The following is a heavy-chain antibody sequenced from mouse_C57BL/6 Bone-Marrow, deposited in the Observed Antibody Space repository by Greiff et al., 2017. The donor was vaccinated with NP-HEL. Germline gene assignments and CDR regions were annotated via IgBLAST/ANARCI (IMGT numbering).Heavy chain of an antibody. CDR1: GYTFTDYE. Sequence: QVQLKESGAELVRPGASVTLSCKASGYTFTDYEMHWVKQTPVHGLEWIGAIDPETGGTAYNQKFKGKAILTADKSSSTAYMELRSLTAEVSAVYYCTRTGKDYWGQGTTLTVSS. V-gene: IGHV1-15*01. J-gene: IGHJ2*01. CDR3: TRTGKDY. CDR2: IDPETGGT. D-gene: IGHD4-1*01.